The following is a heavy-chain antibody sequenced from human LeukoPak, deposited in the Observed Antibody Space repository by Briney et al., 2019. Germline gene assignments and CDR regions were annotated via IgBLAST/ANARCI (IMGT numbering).Heavy chain of an antibody. CDR3: SRRLDGGSYSYYYYMDV. CDR2: IYYSGST. Sequence: SETLSLTCTVSGGSISSHYWSWIRQPPGKGLEWIGYIYYSGSTNYNPSLKSRVTISVDTSKNQFSLKLSSVTAADTAVYYCSRRLDGGSYSYYYYMDVWGQGTPVTVSS. V-gene: IGHV4-59*11. J-gene: IGHJ6*03. D-gene: IGHD1-26*01. CDR1: GGSISSHY.